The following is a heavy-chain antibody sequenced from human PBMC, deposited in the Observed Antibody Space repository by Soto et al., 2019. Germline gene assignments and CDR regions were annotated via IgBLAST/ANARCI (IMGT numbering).Heavy chain of an antibody. V-gene: IGHV1-3*01. CDR1: GYTFTSYA. CDR3: ARHSDYYDRSGYYYQTNHWYFDR. D-gene: IGHD3-22*01. CDR2: INAGNGNT. Sequence: GASVKVSCKASGYTFTSYAMHWVRQAPGQRLEWMGWINAGNGNTKYSQKFQGRVTITRDTSASTAYMELSSLRSEDTAVYYCARHSDYYDRSGYYYQTNHWYFDRWGRGTLVT. J-gene: IGHJ2*01.